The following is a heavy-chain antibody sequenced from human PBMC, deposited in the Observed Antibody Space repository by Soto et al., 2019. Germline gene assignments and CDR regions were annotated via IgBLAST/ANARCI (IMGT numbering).Heavy chain of an antibody. CDR2: ISASGGST. Sequence: EVQLLESGGGLVQPGGSLRLSCAASGFTYTNNAMSWVRQAPGKGLEWVSSISASGGSTYYSDSVKGRFTISRDTSKNTLYLQMNSLRAEDTAVYYCVKDASVVVSAISDWGQGTLVTVSS. V-gene: IGHV3-23*01. CDR3: VKDASVVVSAISD. D-gene: IGHD2-21*02. J-gene: IGHJ4*02. CDR1: GFTYTNNA.